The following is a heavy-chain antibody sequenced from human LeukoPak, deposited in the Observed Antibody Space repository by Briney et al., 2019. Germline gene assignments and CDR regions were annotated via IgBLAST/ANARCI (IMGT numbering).Heavy chain of an antibody. J-gene: IGHJ3*02. CDR1: GFTFSSYD. D-gene: IGHD7-27*01. V-gene: IGHV3-13*01. CDR3: ARSGEMNAFDI. Sequence: GGSLRLPCAASGFTFSSYDMHWVRQATGKGLEWVSAIGTAGDTYYPGSVKGRFSISRENAKNSLYLQMNSLRAGDTAVYYCARSGEMNAFDIWGQGTTVTVSS. CDR2: IGTAGDT.